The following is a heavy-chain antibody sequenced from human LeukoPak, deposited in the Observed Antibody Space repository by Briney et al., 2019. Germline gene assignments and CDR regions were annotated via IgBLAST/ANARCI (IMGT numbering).Heavy chain of an antibody. CDR2: MNPNSGNT. CDR3: ARGQGAPYYDYVWGSPQGAFDI. D-gene: IGHD3-16*01. J-gene: IGHJ3*02. Sequence: SVKVSCKASGYTFTSYDINWVRQATGQGLEWMGWMNPNSGNTGYAQKFQGRVTMTRNTPINTAYMELSSLRSEDTAVYYCARGQGAPYYDYVWGSPQGAFDIWGQGTMVTVSS. CDR1: GYTFTSYD. V-gene: IGHV1-8*01.